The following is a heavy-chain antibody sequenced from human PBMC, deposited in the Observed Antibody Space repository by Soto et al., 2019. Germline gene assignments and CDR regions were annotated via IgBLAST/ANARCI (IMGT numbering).Heavy chain of an antibody. CDR1: GGYISSGGYY. J-gene: IGHJ4*02. V-gene: IGHV4-31*03. D-gene: IGHD2-15*01. CDR2: IYYSGST. Sequence: SETLSLTCTVSGGYISSGGYYWSWIRQHPGKGLEWIGYIYYSGSTYYNPSLKSRVTISVDTSKNQFSLKLSSVTAADTAVYYCARAVRDIVVVVAAKYYFDYWGQGTLVTVSS. CDR3: ARAVRDIVVVVAAKYYFDY.